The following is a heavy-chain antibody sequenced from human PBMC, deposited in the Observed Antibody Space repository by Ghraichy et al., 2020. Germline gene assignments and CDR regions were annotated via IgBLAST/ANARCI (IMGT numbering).Heavy chain of an antibody. CDR2: INPNSGGT. V-gene: IGHV1-2*02. CDR1: GYTFTGYY. CDR3: ARGSIAVAGTWELDY. D-gene: IGHD6-19*01. J-gene: IGHJ4*02. Sequence: ASVKVSCKASGYTFTGYYMHWVRQAPGQGLEWMGWINPNSGGTNYAQKFQGRVTMTRDTSITTAYMELSRLRSDDTAVYYCARGSIAVAGTWELDYWGQGTLVTVSS.